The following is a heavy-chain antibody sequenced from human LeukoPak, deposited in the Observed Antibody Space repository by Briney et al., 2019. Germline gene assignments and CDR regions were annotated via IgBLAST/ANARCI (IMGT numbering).Heavy chain of an antibody. D-gene: IGHD1-26*01. CDR1: GGSFSSSSYY. J-gene: IGHJ4*02. Sequence: PSETLSLTCTVSGGSFSSSSYYWGWVRQPPGKGLEWIGIIYYSGSAYYNPSLKSRVTISVDTSKNQFSLKLSSVTAADTAVYYCARQARWEPSFDYWGQGTLVTVSS. CDR2: IYYSGSA. V-gene: IGHV4-39*01. CDR3: ARQARWEPSFDY.